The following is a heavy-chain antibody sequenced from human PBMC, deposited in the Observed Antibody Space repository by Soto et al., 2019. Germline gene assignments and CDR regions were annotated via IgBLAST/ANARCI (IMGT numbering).Heavy chain of an antibody. CDR1: GFSVGSNY. CDR2: IHSGGNT. D-gene: IGHD6-13*01. J-gene: IGHJ4*02. CDR3: TRAGTSSSWNYFDY. V-gene: IGHV3-53*02. Sequence: EGQGGETGGGLIQPGGALRLSCAASGFSVGSNYMSWVRQAPGKGLQWVSIIHSGGNTFYADSVRGRFTISRDDSKNTLFLQMNSLRAEDTAVYYCTRAGTSSSWNYFDYWGQGTLVTVS.